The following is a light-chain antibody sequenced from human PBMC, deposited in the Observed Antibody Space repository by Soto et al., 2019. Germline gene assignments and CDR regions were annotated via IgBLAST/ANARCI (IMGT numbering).Light chain of an antibody. CDR3: QQYNNWPRT. CDR1: QSVSSN. CDR2: GAS. V-gene: IGKV3-15*01. Sequence: EIVMTQSPATLSVSPGERATLSCRASQSVSSNLAWYQQKPGQAPRLLIYGASTRATGIPARFSGSGSGTEFTHTISSLQSEDFGVYYCQQYNNWPRTFGQGSKVEIK. J-gene: IGKJ1*01.